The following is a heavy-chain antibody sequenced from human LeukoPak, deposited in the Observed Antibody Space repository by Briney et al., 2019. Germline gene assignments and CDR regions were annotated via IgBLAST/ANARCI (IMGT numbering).Heavy chain of an antibody. V-gene: IGHV1-8*02. J-gene: IGHJ5*02. D-gene: IGHD5-12*01. CDR3: ARGSGSGYDSTLDS. CDR1: GYTFTSYY. Sequence: ASVKVSCKASGYTFTSYYMHWVRQASGQGLEWMGYMNPNSDNTDYAQNFQGRVTMTRNTSISTAYMELSSLRSEDTAVYYCARGSGSGYDSTLDSWGQGTLVTVSS. CDR2: MNPNSDNT.